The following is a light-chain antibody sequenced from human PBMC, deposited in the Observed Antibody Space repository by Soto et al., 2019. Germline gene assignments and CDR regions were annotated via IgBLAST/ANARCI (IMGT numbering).Light chain of an antibody. Sequence: EIVLTQSPATLALSPGERATLSCRASQSVRNYLAWYQQKPGRAPRLLIYDASNRATGIPARFSGSGSGTDFTLTITRLEPEDFAVYYCQQYSSSRTFGQGTKVDI. V-gene: IGKV3-11*01. CDR3: QQYSSSRT. CDR1: QSVRNY. CDR2: DAS. J-gene: IGKJ1*01.